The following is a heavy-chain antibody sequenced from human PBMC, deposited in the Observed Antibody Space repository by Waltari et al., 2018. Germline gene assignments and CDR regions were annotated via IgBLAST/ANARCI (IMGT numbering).Heavy chain of an antibody. Sequence: EVQLVESGGGLVQPGGSLKLSCAASGFTFSGSTMHWVRQASGKGLGWVGHSRNKANSYATGYAVSVKGRFTISRDDSKNTAYLEMNSLKTEDTAVYYCSTMGETSGYWGQGTLVTVSS. CDR1: GFTFSGST. CDR3: STMGETSGY. V-gene: IGHV3-73*02. CDR2: SRNKANSYAT. D-gene: IGHD3-16*01. J-gene: IGHJ4*02.